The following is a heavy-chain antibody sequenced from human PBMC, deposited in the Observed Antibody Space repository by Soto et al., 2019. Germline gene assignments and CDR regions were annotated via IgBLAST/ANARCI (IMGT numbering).Heavy chain of an antibody. CDR3: ARDTYGDYGSSWFDS. CDR2: MYTSGST. Sequence: PSETLSLTCTVSGGSISSHYWSWIRQPAGKGLEYIGRMYTSGSTYYNPSLKSRVTMSVDTSKNQLYLRLSSVTAADTAVYFCARDTYGDYGSSWFDSWGQGPLVTVSS. D-gene: IGHD4-17*01. J-gene: IGHJ5*01. CDR1: GGSISSHY. V-gene: IGHV4-4*07.